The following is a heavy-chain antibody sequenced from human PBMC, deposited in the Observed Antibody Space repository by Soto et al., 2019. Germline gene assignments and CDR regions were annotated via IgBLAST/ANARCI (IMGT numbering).Heavy chain of an antibody. J-gene: IGHJ4*02. V-gene: IGHV1-2*02. CDR1: GYTFTGYY. D-gene: IGHD1-26*01. Sequence: GASVKVSCKASGYTFTGYYMHWVRQAPGQGLEWMGWINPNSGGTNYAQKFQGRVTMTRDTSISTAYMELSRLRSDDTAVYYCARVPYSGSYYVADYWGQGTLVTVSS. CDR2: INPNSGGT. CDR3: ARVPYSGSYYVADY.